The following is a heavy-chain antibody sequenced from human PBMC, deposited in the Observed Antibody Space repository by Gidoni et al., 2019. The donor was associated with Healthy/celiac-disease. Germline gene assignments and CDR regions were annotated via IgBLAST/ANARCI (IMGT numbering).Heavy chain of an antibody. Sequence: QLQLQESGPGLVKPSETLSLTCTVSGGSISSSSYYCGWIRQPPGKGLEWIGGIYYSGSTYYHPSLKSRVTISVDTSKNQFSLKLSSVTAADTAVYYCARDNYDSSGYFEGHYYYGMDVWGQGTTVTVSS. D-gene: IGHD3-22*01. CDR3: ARDNYDSSGYFEGHYYYGMDV. CDR2: IYYSGST. V-gene: IGHV4-39*07. J-gene: IGHJ6*02. CDR1: GGSISSSSYY.